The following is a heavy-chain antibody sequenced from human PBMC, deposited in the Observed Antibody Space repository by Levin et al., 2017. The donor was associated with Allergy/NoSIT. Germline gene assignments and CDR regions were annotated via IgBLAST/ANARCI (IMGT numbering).Heavy chain of an antibody. CDR3: ARDNIGLPDAFDI. CDR2: ISWNSGSI. D-gene: IGHD3-10*01. J-gene: IGHJ3*02. V-gene: IGHV3-9*01. Sequence: LSLTCAASGFTFDDYAMHWVRQAPGKGLEWVSGISWNSGSIGYADSVKGRYTISRDNAKNSLYLQMNSLRTEDTALYYCARDNIGLPDAFDIWGQGTMVIVSS. CDR1: GFTFDDYA.